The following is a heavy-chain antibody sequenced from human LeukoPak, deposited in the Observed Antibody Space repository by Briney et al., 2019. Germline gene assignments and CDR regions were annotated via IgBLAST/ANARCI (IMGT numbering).Heavy chain of an antibody. Sequence: KPSETLSLTCAVYGGSFSGYYWSWIRQPPGKGLEWIGEINHSGSTNYNPSLKSRVTISVDTSKNQFSLKLSSVTAADTAVYYCARHYYIDSWAVFDIWGQGTMVTVSS. D-gene: IGHD3-9*01. V-gene: IGHV4-34*01. CDR2: INHSGST. CDR3: ARHYYIDSWAVFDI. J-gene: IGHJ3*02. CDR1: GGSFSGYY.